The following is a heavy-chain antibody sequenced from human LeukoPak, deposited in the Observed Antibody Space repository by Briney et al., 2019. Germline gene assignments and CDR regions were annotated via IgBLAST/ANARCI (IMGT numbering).Heavy chain of an antibody. V-gene: IGHV3-7*01. CDR3: VRDGGVTGYDLLDY. CDR1: GFTFNSYW. D-gene: IGHD5-12*01. J-gene: IGHJ4*02. Sequence: GGSLRLSCAASGFTFNSYWMSWVRQAPGKGLEWVANINQDGSKEYYMDSVRARFTISRDNAKNSLSLQMNSLRVEDTAVYYCVRDGGVTGYDLLDYWGQGTLVTVSS. CDR2: INQDGSKE.